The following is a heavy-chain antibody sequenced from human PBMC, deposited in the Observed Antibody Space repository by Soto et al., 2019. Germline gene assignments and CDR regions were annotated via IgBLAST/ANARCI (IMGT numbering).Heavy chain of an antibody. CDR1: VYTFTSYD. J-gene: IGHJ4*02. V-gene: IGHV1-8*01. Sequence: ASVKVSCKASVYTFTSYDIYWVRQATGQGLEWMGWMNPNTGNSGYAQKFQGRVTVTSDTSINTVHMELSSLRSEDTAVYYCARRAETNGWNGFGADKYYFDFWGQGTLVTSPQ. CDR3: ARRAETNGWNGFGADKYYFDF. D-gene: IGHD1-1*01. CDR2: MNPNTGNS.